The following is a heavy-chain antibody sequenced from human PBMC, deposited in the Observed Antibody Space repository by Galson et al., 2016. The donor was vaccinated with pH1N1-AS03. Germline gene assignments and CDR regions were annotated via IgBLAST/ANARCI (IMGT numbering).Heavy chain of an antibody. CDR2: IFRSGST. CDR3: ARLDGMYSWNSVRGDFDY. CDR1: GDSISSNSHY. D-gene: IGHD1-1*01. J-gene: IGHJ4*02. Sequence: ETLSLTCSVSGDSISSNSHYWGWVRQPPGKGLEWIGTIFRSGSTYYSPSLKSRVTMSVDTSKNQFSLKLTSVSAADTAVYYCARLDGMYSWNSVRGDFDYWGQGILVTVSP. V-gene: IGHV4-39*01.